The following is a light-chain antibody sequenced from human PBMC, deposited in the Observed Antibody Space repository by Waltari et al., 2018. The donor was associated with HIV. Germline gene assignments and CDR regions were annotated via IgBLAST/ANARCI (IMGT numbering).Light chain of an antibody. CDR1: SSNIGSNF. CDR2: RND. J-gene: IGLJ1*01. V-gene: IGLV1-47*01. CDR3: ASWDDGLRGHV. Sequence: SALTQPPSLSGTPGQRLTITCSGNSSNIGSNFVFWYRQLPGMAPRLLVYRNDQRPSCVGGRFSGSRSGASASLAIRGLRVEDEADCYCASWDDGLRGHVFGSGTSVSV.